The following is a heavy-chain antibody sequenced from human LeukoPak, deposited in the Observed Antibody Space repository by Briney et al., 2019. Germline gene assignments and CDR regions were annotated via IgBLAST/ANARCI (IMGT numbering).Heavy chain of an antibody. Sequence: SETLSLTRTVSGGSVTTYYWSWIRQLPGKGLEWIGNIYYSGSTYYNPSLKSRVTISVDTSKNQFSLKLSSMTAADTAVYYCARGSGTTVTTAYFDPWPQVTLVTVSS. CDR1: GGSVTTYY. D-gene: IGHD4-17*01. CDR3: ARGSGTTVTTAYFDP. V-gene: IGHV4-59*06. J-gene: IGHJ5*02. CDR2: IYYSGST.